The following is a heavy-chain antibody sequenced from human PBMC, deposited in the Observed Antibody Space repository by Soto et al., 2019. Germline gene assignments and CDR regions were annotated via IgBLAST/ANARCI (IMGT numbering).Heavy chain of an antibody. V-gene: IGHV1-69*13. Sequence: SVKVSCKASGGTFSSYAISWVRQAPGQGLEWMGGIIPIFGTANYAQKFQGRVTITADESTSTAYMELRSLRSDDTAVYYCARDEEYGDYPDWGQGTLVTAPQ. D-gene: IGHD4-17*01. J-gene: IGHJ4*02. CDR3: ARDEEYGDYPD. CDR1: GGTFSSYA. CDR2: IIPIFGTA.